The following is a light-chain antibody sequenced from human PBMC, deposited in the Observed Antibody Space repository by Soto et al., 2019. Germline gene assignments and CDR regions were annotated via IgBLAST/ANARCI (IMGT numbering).Light chain of an antibody. CDR3: QSPDSSGTYV. V-gene: IGLV3-25*03. CDR1: ALAKQY. Sequence: SYELTQPPSVSVSPGQTARITCSGDALAKQYAYWYQQKPGQAPVLMIYKDNKRPSGIPERVSGSSSGTTVTLTISGVQAEDEADYYCQSPDSSGTYVFGPGTKVTVL. J-gene: IGLJ1*01. CDR2: KDN.